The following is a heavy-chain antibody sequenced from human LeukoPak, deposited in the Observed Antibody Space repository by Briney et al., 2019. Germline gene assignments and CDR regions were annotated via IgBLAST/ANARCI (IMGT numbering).Heavy chain of an antibody. CDR1: GFPFSNYW. CDR3: TRVGYIDEGIDY. V-gene: IGHV3-7*04. Sequence: GGSLRLSCVASGFPFSNYWMTWVRQAPGKELEWVANIKQDGSKKSYVDSVKGRFTISRDNAKNSLYLQMNSLRAEDTAIYYCTRVGYIDEGIDYWGQGTLVTVSS. CDR2: IKQDGSKK. D-gene: IGHD5-24*01. J-gene: IGHJ4*02.